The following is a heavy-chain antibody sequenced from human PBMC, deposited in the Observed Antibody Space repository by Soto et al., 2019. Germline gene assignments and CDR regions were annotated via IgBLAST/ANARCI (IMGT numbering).Heavy chain of an antibody. J-gene: IGHJ4*01. CDR1: GFTFSSYG. CDR3: SRAGILTTPYYFDY. V-gene: IGHV3-72*01. Sequence: PGGSLRLSCAASGFTFSSYGMDWVRQAPGKGLEWVGRIRNKANSYTTEYAASVKGRFTISRDDSKNLLFLQMFSLKTEDTAVYYCSRAGILTTPYYFDYWGQGTLVTVSS. D-gene: IGHD2-21*01. CDR2: IRNKANSYTT.